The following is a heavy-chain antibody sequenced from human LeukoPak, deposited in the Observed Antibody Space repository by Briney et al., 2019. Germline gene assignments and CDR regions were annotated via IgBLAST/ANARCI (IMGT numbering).Heavy chain of an antibody. CDR3: AREESGGYFDY. D-gene: IGHD2-8*02. J-gene: IGHJ4*02. CDR1: GYTFTSYY. V-gene: IGHV1-46*01. CDR2: SNPSGVGT. Sequence: ASVKVSCKASGYTFTSYYMHWVRQAPGQGLEWMGVSNPSGVGTNYAQKSQGRVTMTRDTSTTTVYMELSSLRSEDTAVYYCAREESGGYFDYWGQGTLVTVSS.